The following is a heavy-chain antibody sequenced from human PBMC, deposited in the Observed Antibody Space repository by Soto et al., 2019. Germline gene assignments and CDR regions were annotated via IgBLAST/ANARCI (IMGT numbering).Heavy chain of an antibody. Sequence: SETLSLTCTVSGGSVSSGSYYWSWIRQPPGKGLEWIGYIYYSGSTNYNPSLKSRVTISVDTSKNQFSLKLSSVTAADTAVYYCAMFSDTSSGEFDNWGLETLVTVSS. CDR3: AMFSDTSSGEFDN. CDR1: GGSVSSGSYY. CDR2: IYYSGST. V-gene: IGHV4-61*01. D-gene: IGHD3-10*01. J-gene: IGHJ4*02.